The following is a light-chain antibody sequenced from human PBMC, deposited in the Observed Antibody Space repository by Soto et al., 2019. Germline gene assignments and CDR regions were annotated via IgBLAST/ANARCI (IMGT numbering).Light chain of an antibody. CDR2: GAS. CDR1: QSVSNY. V-gene: IGKV3-20*01. CDR3: QQYGGSPQT. J-gene: IGKJ1*01. Sequence: ENVLTQSPGTLSLSPGERATLSCRASQSVSNYLAWYQQKPGQAPRLLIYGASSRATGIPDRFSGSGSGTDFTLTISRLEPEDFAVYYCQQYGGSPQTFGQGTKVDIK.